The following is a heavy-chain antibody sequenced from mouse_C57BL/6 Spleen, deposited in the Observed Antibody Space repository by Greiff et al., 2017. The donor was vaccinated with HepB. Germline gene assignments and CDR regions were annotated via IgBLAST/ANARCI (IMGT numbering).Heavy chain of an antibody. D-gene: IGHD1-1*01. V-gene: IGHV3-6*01. J-gene: IGHJ2*01. CDR2: ISYDGSN. CDR1: GYSITSGYY. Sequence: EVKLQESGPGLVKPSQSLSLTCSVTGYSITSGYYWNWIRQFPGNKLEWMGYISYDGSNNYNPSLKNRISITRDTSKNQFFLKLNSVTTEDTATYYCASLITTDYWGQGTTLTVSS. CDR3: ASLITTDY.